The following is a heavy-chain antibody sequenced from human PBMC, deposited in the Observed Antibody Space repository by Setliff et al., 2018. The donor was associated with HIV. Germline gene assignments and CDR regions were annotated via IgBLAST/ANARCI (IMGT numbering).Heavy chain of an antibody. D-gene: IGHD1-1*01. V-gene: IGHV4-39*07. J-gene: IGHJ4*02. CDR1: GGSISSSSYY. Sequence: KPSETLSLTCTVSGGSISSSSYYWGWIRQPPGKGLEWIGSIYYSGSTYYNPSLKTRVTISVDTSKNQFSLMLDSVTAADTAVYYCARNSQKGIQPLLLASWGPGTLVTVSS. CDR2: IYYSGST. CDR3: ARNSQKGIQPLLLAS.